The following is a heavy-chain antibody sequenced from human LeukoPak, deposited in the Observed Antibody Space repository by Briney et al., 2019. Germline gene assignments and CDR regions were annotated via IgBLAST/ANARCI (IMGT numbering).Heavy chain of an antibody. V-gene: IGHV3-21*01. CDR1: GFTFSSYS. CDR2: ISSSSSYI. D-gene: IGHD3-22*01. J-gene: IGHJ4*02. Sequence: PGGSLRLSCAAYGFTFSSYSMNWVRQAPGKGLEWISSISSSSSYIYYADSVKGRFTISRDNAKNSLYLQMNSLRAEDTAVYYCAKMGGTMIVVVTNYCLDYWGLGALVTVSS. CDR3: AKMGGTMIVVVTNYCLDY.